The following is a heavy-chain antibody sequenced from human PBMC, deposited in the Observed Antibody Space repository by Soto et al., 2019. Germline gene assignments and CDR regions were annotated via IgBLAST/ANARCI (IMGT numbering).Heavy chain of an antibody. D-gene: IGHD3-3*01. V-gene: IGHV4-31*03. J-gene: IGHJ6*02. Sequence: SETLSLTCTVSGFSIISGGYYWSWIRQHPGKGLEWIGYIYYSGSTYYNPSLKSRVTISVDTSKNQFSLKLSSVTAADTAVYYCARDGDYDFWSGYESYGMDVWGQGTTVTVSS. CDR1: GFSIISGGYY. CDR3: ARDGDYDFWSGYESYGMDV. CDR2: IYYSGST.